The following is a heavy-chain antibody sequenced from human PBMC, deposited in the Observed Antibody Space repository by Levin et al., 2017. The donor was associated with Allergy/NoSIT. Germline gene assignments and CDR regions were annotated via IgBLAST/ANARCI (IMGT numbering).Heavy chain of an antibody. Sequence: LSLTCAASGFTVSSNYMSWVRQAPGKGLEWVSVIYSGGSTYYADSVKGRFTISRDNSKNTLYLQMNSLRAEDTAVYYCARGGVVVGAKGYFDLWGRGTLVTVSS. CDR3: ARGGVVVGAKGYFDL. CDR2: IYSGGST. V-gene: IGHV3-53*01. CDR1: GFTVSSNY. J-gene: IGHJ2*01. D-gene: IGHD2-2*01.